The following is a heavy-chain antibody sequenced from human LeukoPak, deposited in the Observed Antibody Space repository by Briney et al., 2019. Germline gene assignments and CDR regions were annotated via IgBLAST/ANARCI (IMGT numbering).Heavy chain of an antibody. CDR2: INAGNGNT. Sequence: ASVKVSCKASGYTFTSYAMHWVRQAPGQRLEWMGWINAGNGNTKYSQKFQGRVTITRDTSASTAYMELSSLRSEDTAVYYCARDLGIEYSSGHDAFDIWGQGTMVTVSS. CDR3: ARDLGIEYSSGHDAFDI. D-gene: IGHD6-19*01. CDR1: GYTFTSYA. J-gene: IGHJ3*02. V-gene: IGHV1-3*01.